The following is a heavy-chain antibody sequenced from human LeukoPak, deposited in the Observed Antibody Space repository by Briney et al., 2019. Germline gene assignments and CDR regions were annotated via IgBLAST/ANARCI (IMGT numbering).Heavy chain of an antibody. D-gene: IGHD1-26*01. CDR2: ISNGSGNR. V-gene: IGHV3-48*01. J-gene: IGHJ6*03. CDR1: EFTFSSYS. Sequence: PGGSLRLSCVASEFTFSSYSMIWVRQAPGKRPEWISYISNGSGNRYYADSVKGRFTISRDNAKNLLYLQMNNLRADDTAVYYCARAAKWEFYHYYMDVWGKGTTVAVSS. CDR3: ARAAKWEFYHYYMDV.